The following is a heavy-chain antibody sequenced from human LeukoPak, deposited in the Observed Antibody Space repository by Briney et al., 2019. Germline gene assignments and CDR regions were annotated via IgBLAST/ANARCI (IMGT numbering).Heavy chain of an antibody. Sequence: GGSLTLSCAASGFMYRNYGMNWLRQPPGKGLEGISYISRSSITIFYADSVMGRFTMSRDNAKNSLYVQVNSLRAEDTAVYYCARYQLYSATGSFDYWGQGTLVTVS. J-gene: IGHJ4*02. D-gene: IGHD3-9*01. CDR3: ARYQLYSATGSFDY. V-gene: IGHV3-48*04. CDR1: GFMYRNYG. CDR2: ISRSSITI.